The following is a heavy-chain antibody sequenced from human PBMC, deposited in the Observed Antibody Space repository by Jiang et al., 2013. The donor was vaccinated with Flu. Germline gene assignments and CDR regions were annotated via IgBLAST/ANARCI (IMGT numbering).Heavy chain of an antibody. CDR1: GGSISSSNYY. D-gene: IGHD3-3*01. V-gene: IGHV4-39*01. Sequence: TVSGGSISSSNYYWGWIRQPPGKGLEWIGSIYYSGSTYYNPSLKSRVTISVDTSKNQFSLKLSSVTAADTAVYYCARHGGAVSIYYYGMDVWGQGTTVTVSS. CDR2: IYYSGST. J-gene: IGHJ6*02. CDR3: ARHGGAVSIYYYGMDV.